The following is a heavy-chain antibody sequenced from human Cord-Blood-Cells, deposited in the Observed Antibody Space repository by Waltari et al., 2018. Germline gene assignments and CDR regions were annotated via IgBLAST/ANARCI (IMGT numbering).Heavy chain of an antibody. Sequence: QVQLVQSGAEVKKPGSSAKVSCKASGYTFTSNGISRARQAPGQGLEWMGWISAYNGNTNYAQKLQGRVTMTTDTSTSTAYMELRSLRSDDTAVYYCARDRYNWNYDYWGQGTLVTVSS. CDR2: ISAYNGNT. J-gene: IGHJ4*02. D-gene: IGHD1-7*01. V-gene: IGHV1-18*04. CDR3: ARDRYNWNYDY. CDR1: GYTFTSNG.